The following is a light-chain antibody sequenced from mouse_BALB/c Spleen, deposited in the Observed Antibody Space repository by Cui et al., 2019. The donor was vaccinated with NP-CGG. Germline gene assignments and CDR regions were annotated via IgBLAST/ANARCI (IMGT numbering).Light chain of an antibody. CDR1: TGAVTTSNY. Sequence: QAFVTQEYALTTSPGATVTLTCRSSTGAVTTSNYANWVQEKPDHLFTGLIGGTNNRVPGVPARFSGSLIGDKAALTITGAQTEDEAIYFCALWYSNHWVFGGGTKLTVL. J-gene: IGLJ1*01. V-gene: IGLV1*01. CDR2: GTN. CDR3: ALWYSNHWV.